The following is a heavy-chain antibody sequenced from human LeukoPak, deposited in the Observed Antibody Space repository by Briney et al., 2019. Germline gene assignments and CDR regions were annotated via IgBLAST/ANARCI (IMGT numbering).Heavy chain of an antibody. J-gene: IGHJ4*02. CDR3: ARVMVRGVSQLYY. Sequence: GASVKVSCKASGYTFTSHGIGWVRQAPGQGLEWMGWISAYNGVTDYAENLQDRLTMTTDTSTNTAYMELRSLRSEDTAVYYCARVMVRGVSQLYYWGQGTLVTVSS. CDR2: ISAYNGVT. V-gene: IGHV1-18*01. D-gene: IGHD3-10*01. CDR1: GYTFTSHG.